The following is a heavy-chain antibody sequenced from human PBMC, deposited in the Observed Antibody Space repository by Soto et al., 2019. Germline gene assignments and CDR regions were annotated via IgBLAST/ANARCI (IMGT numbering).Heavy chain of an antibody. J-gene: IGHJ4*02. CDR2: IYYSGST. Sequence: PSETLSLTCTVSGGSISSGDYYWSWIRQPPGKGLEWIGYIYYSGSTYYNPSLKSRVTISVDTSKNQFSLKLSSVTAADTAVYYCARAASYYDFWRDPPSEFDYWGQGTLVTSPQ. CDR3: ARAASYYDFWRDPPSEFDY. V-gene: IGHV4-30-4*01. D-gene: IGHD3-3*01. CDR1: GGSISSGDYY.